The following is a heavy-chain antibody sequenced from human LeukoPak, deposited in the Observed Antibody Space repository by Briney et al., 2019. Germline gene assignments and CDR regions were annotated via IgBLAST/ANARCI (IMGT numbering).Heavy chain of an antibody. CDR3: ATARSGYDSSGYLFDY. J-gene: IGHJ4*02. D-gene: IGHD3-22*01. V-gene: IGHV1-69-2*01. CDR1: GYTFTDYY. Sequence: ASVKVSCKVSGYTFTDYYMHWVQQAPGKGLEWMGLVDPGDGETIYAEKFQGRVTITADTSTDTAYMELSSLRSEDTAVYYCATARSGYDSSGYLFDYWGQGTLVTVSS. CDR2: VDPGDGET.